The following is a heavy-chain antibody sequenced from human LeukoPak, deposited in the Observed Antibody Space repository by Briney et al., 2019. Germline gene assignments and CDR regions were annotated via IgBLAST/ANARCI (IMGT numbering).Heavy chain of an antibody. CDR1: GGSFSGYY. Sequence: SETLSLTCAVYGGSFSGYYWSWIRQPPGKGLEWIGEINHSGSTNYNPSLKSRVTISVDTSKNQFSLKLSSVSAADTAVYYCARGSGYWGQGTLVTVSS. J-gene: IGHJ4*02. V-gene: IGHV4-34*01. CDR3: ARGSGY. D-gene: IGHD1-26*01. CDR2: INHSGST.